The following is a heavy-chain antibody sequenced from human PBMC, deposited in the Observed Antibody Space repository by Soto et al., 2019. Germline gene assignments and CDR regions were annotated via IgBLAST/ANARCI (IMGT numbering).Heavy chain of an antibody. D-gene: IGHD5-18*01. CDR1: GGSMSSSNW. CDR2: IYYSGST. Sequence: SETLPLSCAGSGGSMSSSNWWRWVRQNPGKGLEWIGDIYYSGSTNYNPSLKSRVTISVDTAKNQFSLKLTPVTAADTAVYYCARHRYSYGSYYFDYWGQGALVTVSS. CDR3: ARHRYSYGSYYFDY. V-gene: IGHV4-4*02. J-gene: IGHJ4*02.